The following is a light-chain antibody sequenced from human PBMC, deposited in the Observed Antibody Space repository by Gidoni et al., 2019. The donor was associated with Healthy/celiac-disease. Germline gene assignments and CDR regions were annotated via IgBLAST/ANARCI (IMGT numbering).Light chain of an antibody. V-gene: IGKV1-5*03. CDR1: QSISSW. CDR2: KAS. CDR3: QQFNSYPWT. J-gene: IGKJ1*01. Sequence: DIQMTQSPSTLSASVGDRVTITCRASQSISSWLAWYQQKPGKAPKLLIYKASTLESGVPSRFSGSGSGTKFTLTILSLQPDDFATYYCQQFNSYPWTFGQGTKVEIK.